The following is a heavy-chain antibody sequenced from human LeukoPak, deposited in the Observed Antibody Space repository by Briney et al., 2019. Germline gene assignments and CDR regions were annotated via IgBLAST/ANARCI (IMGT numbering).Heavy chain of an antibody. J-gene: IGHJ4*02. CDR2: IYYSGST. V-gene: IGHV4-30-4*01. Sequence: SQTLSLTCTVSGGSINSGDYYWSWIRQPPGKGLEWIGYIYYSGSTYYNPSLKSRVTISVDTSKNQFSLKLSSVTAADTAVYYCARVGLGYFDYWGQGTLATVSS. CDR1: GGSINSGDYY. CDR3: ARVGLGYFDY. D-gene: IGHD3-16*01.